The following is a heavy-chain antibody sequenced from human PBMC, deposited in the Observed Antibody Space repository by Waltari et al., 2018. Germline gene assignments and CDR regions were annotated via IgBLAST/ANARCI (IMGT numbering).Heavy chain of an antibody. CDR3: ARVHSLGQYDSNGQESNFDH. D-gene: IGHD3-16*01. CDR1: GDSVSSNSAA. J-gene: IGHJ4*02. V-gene: IGHV6-1*01. CDR2: TYYRSKWYN. Sequence: QVQLQQSGPGLVKPSQTLSLTCAISGDSVSSNSAAWNWIRQSPSRGLEWLGRTYYRSKWYNDYAVSVKSRITINPDTSKNQFSLQLNSVTPEDTAVYSCARVHSLGQYDSNGQESNFDHWGQGALVTVSS.